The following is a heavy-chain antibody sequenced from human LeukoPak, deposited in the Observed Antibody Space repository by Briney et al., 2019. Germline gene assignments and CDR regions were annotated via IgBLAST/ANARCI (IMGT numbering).Heavy chain of an antibody. CDR2: IIPILGIA. CDR1: GGTFSSYA. V-gene: IGHV1-69*04. Sequence: GASVKVSCKASGGTFSSYAISWVRQAPGQGLEWMGRIIPILGIANYAQKFQGRVTITADKSTSTAYMELSSLRSEDTAVYYCASTDPKGGDWFDPWGQGTLVTVSS. D-gene: IGHD4-11*01. CDR3: ASTDPKGGDWFDP. J-gene: IGHJ5*02.